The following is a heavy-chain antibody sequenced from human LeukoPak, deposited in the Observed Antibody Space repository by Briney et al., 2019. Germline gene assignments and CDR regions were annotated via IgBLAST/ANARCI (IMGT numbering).Heavy chain of an antibody. D-gene: IGHD2-2*01. J-gene: IGHJ3*02. CDR3: AVYCSSTSCYRHYDAFDI. CDR1: GGTFSSYA. V-gene: IGHV1-69*13. CDR2: IIPIFGTA. Sequence: ASVKVSCKASGGTFSSYAISWVLQAPGQGLEWMGGIIPIFGTANYAQKFQGRVTITADESTSTAYMELSSLRSEDTAVYYCAVYCSSTSCYRHYDAFDIWGQGTMVTVSS.